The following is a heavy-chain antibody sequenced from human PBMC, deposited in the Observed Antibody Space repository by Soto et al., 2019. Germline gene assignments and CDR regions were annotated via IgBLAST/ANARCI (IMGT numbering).Heavy chain of an antibody. Sequence: SETLSLTCIVSGGSISNKYWTWIRQPPGKGLEWIGYIYYTGSTTYHPSLTSRVAISLDTSMQQFSLRLNSVTAADTAVYYCARATVQRHFDSWCQGPLVT. CDR3: ARATVQRHFDS. D-gene: IGHD4-4*01. CDR2: IYYTGST. CDR1: GGSISNKY. J-gene: IGHJ4*02. V-gene: IGHV4-59*01.